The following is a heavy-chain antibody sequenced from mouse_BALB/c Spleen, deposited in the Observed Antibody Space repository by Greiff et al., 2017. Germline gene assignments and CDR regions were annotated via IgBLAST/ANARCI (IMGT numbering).Heavy chain of an antibody. J-gene: IGHJ2*01. Sequence: QVQLQQSGAELAKPGASVKMSCKASGYTFTSYWMHWVKQRPGQGLEWIGYINPSTGYTEYNQKFKDKATLTADKSSSTAYMQLSSLTSEDSAVYYCARWAYYGNRYFDYWGQGTTLTVSS. V-gene: IGHV1-7*01. CDR1: GYTFTSYW. CDR2: INPSTGYT. CDR3: ARWAYYGNRYFDY. D-gene: IGHD2-10*01.